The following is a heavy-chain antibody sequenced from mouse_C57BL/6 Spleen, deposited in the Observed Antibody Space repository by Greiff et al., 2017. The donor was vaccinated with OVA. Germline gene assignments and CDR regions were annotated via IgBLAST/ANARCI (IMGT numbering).Heavy chain of an antibody. J-gene: IGHJ1*03. Sequence: EVQLQQSGPELVKPGASVKISCKASGYTFTDYYMNWVKQSHGKSLEWIGDINPNNGGTSYNQKFKGKATLTVDKSSSTAYMELRSLTSEDSAVYYCARSEYYGSSRYFDVWGTGTTVTVSS. D-gene: IGHD1-1*01. CDR3: ARSEYYGSSRYFDV. V-gene: IGHV1-26*01. CDR2: INPNNGGT. CDR1: GYTFTDYY.